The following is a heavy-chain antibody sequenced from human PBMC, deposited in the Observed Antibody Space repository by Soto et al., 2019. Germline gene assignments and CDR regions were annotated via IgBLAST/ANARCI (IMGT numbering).Heavy chain of an antibody. J-gene: IGHJ6*02. D-gene: IGHD1-1*01. Sequence: PGGSLRLSCAASGFTVNTNYMSWVRQAPGKGLEWVSVIYSGGSTYYADSVKGRFTISRDDSKNTLYLQMNSLRVEDTAVYYCARAGGDNDRNYYYVMDVWGQGTTVTVSS. CDR1: GFTVNTNY. CDR2: IYSGGST. V-gene: IGHV3-53*01. CDR3: ARAGGDNDRNYYYVMDV.